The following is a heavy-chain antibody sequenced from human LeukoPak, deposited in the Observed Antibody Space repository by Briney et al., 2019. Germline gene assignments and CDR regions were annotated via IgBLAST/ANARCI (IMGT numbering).Heavy chain of an antibody. CDR1: GGSFSGYY. D-gene: IGHD6-19*01. CDR3: ARARAGIAVAGSFDY. V-gene: IGHV4-34*01. J-gene: IGHJ4*02. CDR2: INHSGST. Sequence: PSETLSLTCAVYGGSFSGYYWSWIRQPPGKGLEWIGEINHSGSTNYNPSLKSRVTISVDTSKNQFSLKLSSVTAADTAVYYCARARAGIAVAGSFDYWGQGTLVTVSS.